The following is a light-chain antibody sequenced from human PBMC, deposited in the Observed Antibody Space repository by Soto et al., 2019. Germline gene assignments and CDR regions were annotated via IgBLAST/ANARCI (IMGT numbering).Light chain of an antibody. Sequence: DIQMTQSPSSLSASVGDRVTITCLASQSISSYLNWYQQKPGKAPKLLIYAASSLQSGVPSRFSGSGSGTDFTPTISSLQPEDFAAYYCQQSYSTLITFGQGTRLEIK. CDR2: AAS. J-gene: IGKJ5*01. CDR1: QSISSY. CDR3: QQSYSTLIT. V-gene: IGKV1-39*01.